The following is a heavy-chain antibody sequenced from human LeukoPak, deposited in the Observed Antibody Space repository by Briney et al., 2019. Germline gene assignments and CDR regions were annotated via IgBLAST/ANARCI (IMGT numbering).Heavy chain of an antibody. D-gene: IGHD4-11*01. Sequence: ASVKVSCKASGYTFTSYGISWVRQAPGQGLEWMGWINPNSGGTNYAQKFQGRVTMTRDTSISTAYMELSRLRSDDTAVYYCAREYTVTTGMVWFDPWGQGTLVTVSS. CDR1: GYTFTSYG. CDR3: AREYTVTTGMVWFDP. V-gene: IGHV1-2*02. J-gene: IGHJ5*02. CDR2: INPNSGGT.